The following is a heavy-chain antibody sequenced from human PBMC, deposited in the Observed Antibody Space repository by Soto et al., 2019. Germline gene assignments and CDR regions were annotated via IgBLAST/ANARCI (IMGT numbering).Heavy chain of an antibody. Sequence: QVQLQQWGAGLLKPSETLSLNCAVTGGSLSGYYWSWIRQPPGKGLEWIGEVKDGGHTNYSPSLRGXXNXSXXTSNYQFSLRLNSVTAADTGVYYCARGQEGVVATHWDQGSLVTVSS. CDR2: VKDGGHT. CDR3: ARGQEGVVATH. J-gene: IGHJ4*02. CDR1: GGSLSGYY. V-gene: IGHV4-34*01. D-gene: IGHD5-12*01.